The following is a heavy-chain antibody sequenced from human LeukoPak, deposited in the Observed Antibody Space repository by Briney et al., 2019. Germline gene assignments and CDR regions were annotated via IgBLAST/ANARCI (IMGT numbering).Heavy chain of an antibody. CDR1: GFTFSSYG. CDR2: IRYDGSNK. D-gene: IGHD1-26*01. Sequence: GGSLRLSCAASGFTFSSYGMNWVRQAPGKGLEWVAFIRYDGSNKNYVDSVKGRFTIPRDNSKNTSYLQMNSPRAEDTAVYYCARELRDGFDIWGQGTMVTVSS. V-gene: IGHV3-30*02. J-gene: IGHJ3*02. CDR3: ARELRDGFDI.